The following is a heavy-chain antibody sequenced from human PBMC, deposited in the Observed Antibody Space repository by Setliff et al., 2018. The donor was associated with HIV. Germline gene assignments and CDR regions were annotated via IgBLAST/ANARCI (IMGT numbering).Heavy chain of an antibody. CDR2: IYYTGST. CDR3: ARDHCSSSGCYECSYYGMDV. J-gene: IGHJ6*02. D-gene: IGHD2-2*01. Sequence: SETLSLTCTVSGGSIISSSFYWGWIRQSPGKGLEWIGSIYYTGSTHYNPSLKSRVTMSVDTSKNQFSLKLSSVTVAETAVYYCARDHCSSSGCYECSYYGMDVWGQGTTVTVSS. V-gene: IGHV4-39*02. CDR1: GGSIISSSFY.